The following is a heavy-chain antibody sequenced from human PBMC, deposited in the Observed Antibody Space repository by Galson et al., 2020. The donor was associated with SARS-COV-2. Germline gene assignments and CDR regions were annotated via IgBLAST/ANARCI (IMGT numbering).Heavy chain of an antibody. D-gene: IGHD6-13*01. CDR1: GGSISSGGYY. CDR2: IYYSGST. V-gene: IGHV4-31*03. Sequence: SETLSLTCTVSGGSISSGGYYWSWIRQHPGKGLEWIGYIYYSGSTYYNPSLKSRVTISVDTSKNQFSLKLSSVTAADTAVYYCARDRQGSSSWYFDYWGQGTLVTVSS. CDR3: ARDRQGSSSWYFDY. J-gene: IGHJ4*02.